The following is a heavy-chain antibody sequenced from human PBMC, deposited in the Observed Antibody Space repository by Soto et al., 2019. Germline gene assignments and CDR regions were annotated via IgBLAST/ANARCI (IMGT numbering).Heavy chain of an antibody. CDR2: LYGNSGGI. V-gene: IGHV3-23*01. CDR1: GFTFASYA. D-gene: IGHD4-17*01. Sequence: AASGFTFASYAMTWVHQAPGKGLESVAGLYGNSGGIQYSDSVKGRFTISRDNSKNIVYLQMNSLRVEDTAVYFCAKDAVPGDGVWLMDHWGQGTLVTVSS. J-gene: IGHJ4*02. CDR3: AKDAVPGDGVWLMDH.